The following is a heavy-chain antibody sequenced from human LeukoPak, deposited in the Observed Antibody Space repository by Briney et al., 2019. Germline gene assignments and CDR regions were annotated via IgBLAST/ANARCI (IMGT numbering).Heavy chain of an antibody. CDR1: GYTFTNYD. Sequence: ASVKVSCKASGYTFTNYDINWVRQAPGQGLEWMGWINPNSGGTNYAQKFQGRVTMTRDTSISTAYMELSRLRSDDTAVYYCARDLTSVVPAAFDPWGQGTLVTVSS. CDR2: INPNSGGT. V-gene: IGHV1-2*02. D-gene: IGHD2-2*01. J-gene: IGHJ5*02. CDR3: ARDLTSVVPAAFDP.